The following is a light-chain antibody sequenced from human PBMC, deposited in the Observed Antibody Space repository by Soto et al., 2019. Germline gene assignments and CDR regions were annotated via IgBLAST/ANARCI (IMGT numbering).Light chain of an antibody. J-gene: IGKJ3*01. CDR2: ATA. Sequence: DLQLTQSPSFLSASVGDRVTITCRASQGISSYLAWYQQKPGKAPKLLIYATATLQSGVPSRFSGSGSGTEFTLTISSLQPEDFATYYCQQLNSYPQITVSPGTKVDIK. V-gene: IGKV1-9*01. CDR3: QQLNSYPQIT. CDR1: QGISSY.